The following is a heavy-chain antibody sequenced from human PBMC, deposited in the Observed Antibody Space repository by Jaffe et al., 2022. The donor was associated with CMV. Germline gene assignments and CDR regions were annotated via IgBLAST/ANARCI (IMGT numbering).Heavy chain of an antibody. CDR1: GYNFAAYD. CDR3: AREVYASGTYRFDP. V-gene: IGHV1-8*01. D-gene: IGHD3-10*01. J-gene: IGHJ5*02. Sequence: QVQLVQSGAEVKKPGASVKVSCKTSGYNFAAYDIHWVRQATGQGPEWMGWVNSGSGDTGSAQNFQGRVIMTRNAALNTAYMELTSLTSEDTAVYFCAREVYASGTYRFDPWGQGTQVTVSS. CDR2: VNSGSGDT.